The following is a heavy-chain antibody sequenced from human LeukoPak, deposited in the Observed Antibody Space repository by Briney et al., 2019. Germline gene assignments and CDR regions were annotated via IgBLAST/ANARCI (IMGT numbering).Heavy chain of an antibody. CDR3: ARGLHGYSYVFDS. CDR2: IYYSGTT. V-gene: IGHV4-59*01. CDR1: GGSIGTYF. J-gene: IGHJ4*02. Sequence: PSETLSLTCTVSGGSIGTYFWSWIRQPPGKGLEWIGYIYYSGTTNYYPFLKSRVTISVDTSKNQISLKLTSVTAADTAVYYCARGLHGYSYVFDSWGQGTLVTVSS. D-gene: IGHD5-18*01.